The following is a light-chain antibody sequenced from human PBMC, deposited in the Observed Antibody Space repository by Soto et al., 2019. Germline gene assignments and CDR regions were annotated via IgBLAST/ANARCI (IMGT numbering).Light chain of an antibody. J-gene: IGLJ2*01. CDR2: EVS. CDR1: SSDVGGYEY. Sequence: QSALTQPASVSGSPGQSITISCTGTSSDVGGYEYVSWYQQHAGKAPKLMIYEVSKRPSGVPDRFSGSKSGNTASLTVSGLQAEDEADYYCSSYAGSNNLVFGGGTKLTVL. V-gene: IGLV2-8*01. CDR3: SSYAGSNNLV.